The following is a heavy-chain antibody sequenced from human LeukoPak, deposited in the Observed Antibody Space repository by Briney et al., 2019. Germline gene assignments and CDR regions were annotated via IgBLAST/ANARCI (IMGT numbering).Heavy chain of an antibody. V-gene: IGHV3-23*01. CDR2: ISGSGDST. CDR1: GFTFRSYA. Sequence: GGSLRLSCAASGFTFRSYAMSWVRQAPGKGLEWVSAISGSGDSTYYADSVKGRFTISRDNSQNTLYLQMNSLRVEGTAVYYCANVYDTSGVRGNYWGQGTLVTVST. D-gene: IGHD3-22*01. CDR3: ANVYDTSGVRGNY. J-gene: IGHJ4*02.